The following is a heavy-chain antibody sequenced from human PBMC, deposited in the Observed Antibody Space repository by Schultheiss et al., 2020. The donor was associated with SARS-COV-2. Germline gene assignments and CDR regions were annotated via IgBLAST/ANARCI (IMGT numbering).Heavy chain of an antibody. V-gene: IGHV4-39*01. CDR3: ARGAGRSAPADYYYGMDV. Sequence: GSLRLSCTVSGGSISSGGYYWGWIRQPPGKGLEWIGSIYYSGSTYYNPSLKSRVTISVDTSKNQFSLKLSSVTAADTAVYYCARGAGRSAPADYYYGMDVWGQGTTVTVSS. D-gene: IGHD1-26*01. CDR1: GGSISSGGYY. CDR2: IYYSGST. J-gene: IGHJ6*02.